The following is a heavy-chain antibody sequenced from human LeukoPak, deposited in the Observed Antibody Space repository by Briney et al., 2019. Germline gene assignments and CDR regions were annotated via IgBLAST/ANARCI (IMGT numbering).Heavy chain of an antibody. J-gene: IGHJ4*02. V-gene: IGHV3-23*01. CDR3: AKGPDLSRPYYFDY. D-gene: IGHD1-14*01. CDR2: IDYSGGST. Sequence: GGSLRLSCTVSGFTLSSYEMSWIRQAPGKGLEWVSSIDYSGGSTYYADSVKGRFTISRDNSKNTLYLQMNSLRAEDTAVYYCAKGPDLSRPYYFDYWGQGTLVTVSS. CDR1: GFTLSSYE.